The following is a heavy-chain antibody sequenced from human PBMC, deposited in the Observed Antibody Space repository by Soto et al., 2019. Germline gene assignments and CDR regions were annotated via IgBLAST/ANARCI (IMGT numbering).Heavy chain of an antibody. CDR1: GFTFSSYS. CDR2: ISSSSSYI. D-gene: IGHD3-16*02. V-gene: IGHV3-21*01. CDR3: AKEAGELSTRTFDY. Sequence: EVQLVESGGGLVKPGGSLRLSCAASGFTFSSYSMNWVRQAPGKGLGWVSSISSSSSYIYYADSVKGRFTISRDNAKNSLYLQMNRLRAEDTAVYYCAKEAGELSTRTFDYWGQGTLVTVSS. J-gene: IGHJ4*02.